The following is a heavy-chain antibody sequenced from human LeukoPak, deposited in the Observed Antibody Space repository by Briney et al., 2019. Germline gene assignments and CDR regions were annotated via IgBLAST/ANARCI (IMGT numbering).Heavy chain of an antibody. Sequence: GGSLRLSCAASGFTFSSYGMHWVRQAPGKGLEWVAVISYDGSNKYYADSVKGRFTISRDNSKNTLYLQMNSLRAEDTAVYYCAKYAIVVVPAARGAFDIWGQGTMVTVSS. J-gene: IGHJ3*02. D-gene: IGHD2-2*01. V-gene: IGHV3-30*18. CDR2: ISYDGSNK. CDR1: GFTFSSYG. CDR3: AKYAIVVVPAARGAFDI.